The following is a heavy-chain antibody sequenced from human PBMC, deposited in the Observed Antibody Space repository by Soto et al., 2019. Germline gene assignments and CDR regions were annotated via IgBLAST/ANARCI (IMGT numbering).Heavy chain of an antibody. CDR2: ISGSGGST. Sequence: SLRLSCASSGFTFSSYAMSWVRQAPGKGLEWVSAISGSGGSTYYADSVKGRFTISRDNSKNTLYLQMNSLRAEDTAVYYCATGPYVYYFDYWGQGTLVTVSS. V-gene: IGHV3-23*01. CDR1: GFTFSSYA. J-gene: IGHJ4*02. D-gene: IGHD3-10*02. CDR3: ATGPYVYYFDY.